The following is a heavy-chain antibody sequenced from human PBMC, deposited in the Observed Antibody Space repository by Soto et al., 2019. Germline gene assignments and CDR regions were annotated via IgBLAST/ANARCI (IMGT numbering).Heavy chain of an antibody. J-gene: IGHJ1*01. CDR1: GGSISSYY. Sequence: QVQLQESGPGLVKPSETLSLTCTVYGGSISSYYWSWIRQPPGKGLEWIGYIAYSGSTNYNPSLTRRVTISVDTSKNRFSLKLRSVPAADTAVYYCACVQEGGYFQHWGQGTLVTVSS. CDR2: IAYSGST. D-gene: IGHD1-1*01. CDR3: ACVQEGGYFQH. V-gene: IGHV4-59*01.